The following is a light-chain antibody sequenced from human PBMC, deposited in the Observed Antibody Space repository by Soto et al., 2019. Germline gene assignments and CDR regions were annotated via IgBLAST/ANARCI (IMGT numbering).Light chain of an antibody. CDR3: QSFDSRRSGTV. Sequence: QSVLTQPPSVSGAPGQRVTISCTGSRSNIGAGYDVHWYQQLPGTAPKLLIYGNTNRPSGVPDRFSGSQSGASASLAITGLQADDEADYYCQSFDSRRSGTVFGTGTKLTVL. V-gene: IGLV1-40*01. CDR1: RSNIGAGYD. CDR2: GNT. J-gene: IGLJ1*01.